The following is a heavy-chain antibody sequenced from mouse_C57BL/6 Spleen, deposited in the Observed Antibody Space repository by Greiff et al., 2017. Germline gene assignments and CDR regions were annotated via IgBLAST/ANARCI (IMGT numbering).Heavy chain of an antibody. V-gene: IGHV1-55*01. D-gene: IGHD1-1*01. J-gene: IGHJ2*01. CDR2: IYPGSGST. CDR1: GYTFTSYW. Sequence: VQLQQPGAELVKPGASVKMSCKASGYTFTSYWITWVKQRPGQGLEWIGDIYPGSGSTNYNEKFKSKATLTVDTSSSTAYMQLSSLTSEDSAVYYCARENGSSSLFDYWGQGTTLTVSS. CDR3: ARENGSSSLFDY.